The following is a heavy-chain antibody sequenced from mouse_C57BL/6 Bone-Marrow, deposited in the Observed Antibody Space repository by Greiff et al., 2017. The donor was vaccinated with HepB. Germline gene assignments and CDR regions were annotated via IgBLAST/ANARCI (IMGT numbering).Heavy chain of an antibody. CDR3: ARKGSGLWYFDV. CDR1: GYTFTDYY. D-gene: IGHD3-1*01. V-gene: IGHV1-26*01. CDR2: INPNNGGT. Sequence: EVQLQQSGPELVKPGASVKISCKASGYTFTDYYMNWVKQSHGKSLEWIGDINPNNGGTSYNQKFKGKATLTVDKSSSTAYMELRSLTSEDSAVYYCARKGSGLWYFDVWGTGTTVTVSS. J-gene: IGHJ1*03.